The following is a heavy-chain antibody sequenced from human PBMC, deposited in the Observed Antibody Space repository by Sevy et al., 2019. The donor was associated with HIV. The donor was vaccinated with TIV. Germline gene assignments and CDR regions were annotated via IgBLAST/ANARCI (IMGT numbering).Heavy chain of an antibody. J-gene: IGHJ6*02. D-gene: IGHD1-26*01. CDR2: ISYDGSND. CDR3: ASDSISGRSYLYGMDV. V-gene: IGHV3-30-3*01. Sequence: GGSLRLSCAASGFTFSDYGLHWVRQSPGKGLEWLAVISYDGSNDFYADSVKGRFTISSDNSKNTLYLQMSSLIPEDTAVFYCASDSISGRSYLYGMDVWGQGTTVTVSS. CDR1: GFTFSDYG.